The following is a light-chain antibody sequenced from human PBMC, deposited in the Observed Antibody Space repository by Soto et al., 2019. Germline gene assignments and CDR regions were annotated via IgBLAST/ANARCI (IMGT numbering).Light chain of an antibody. Sequence: DIQMTQSPSSLSASVGDRVTITCRASQRISTYLNWYQQKPGKAPKLLIYAASSLQSGVPSRFSSSASGTDFPLTISSLQPEDFETYYCQQSYSAPRTFGQGTKVEIK. CDR1: QRISTY. CDR3: QQSYSAPRT. CDR2: AAS. J-gene: IGKJ1*01. V-gene: IGKV1-39*01.